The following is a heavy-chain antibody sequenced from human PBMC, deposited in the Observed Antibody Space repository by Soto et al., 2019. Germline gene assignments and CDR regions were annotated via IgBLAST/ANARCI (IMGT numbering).Heavy chain of an antibody. V-gene: IGHV3-15*01. CDR2: IKSKSDRGTT. D-gene: IGHD4-17*01. CDR3: STSVTPFQH. J-gene: IGHJ1*01. Sequence: EVQLVESGGGLVEPGGSLRLSCSASGFTFSSAWMSWVRQAPGKGLEWVGRIKSKSDRGTTDYAAPVKGRFAISRDDSKNTVYLQMNSLKTEDTAMYYCSTSVTPFQHWGQGALVTVSS. CDR1: GFTFSSAW.